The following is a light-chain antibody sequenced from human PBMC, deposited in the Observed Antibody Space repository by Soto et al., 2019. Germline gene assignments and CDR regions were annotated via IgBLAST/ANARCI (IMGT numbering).Light chain of an antibody. V-gene: IGKV3-20*01. J-gene: IGKJ4*01. CDR3: QQYKNWPLT. CDR2: GAS. CDR1: QSVSSSY. Sequence: IMLSQSPGTRSLSPGERATLSCRASQSVSSSYVAWYQQKPGQAPRLLIYGASSRATGIPDRFSGSGSGTDFTLTISRLEPEDFAVYYCQQYKNWPLTFGGGTKVDIK.